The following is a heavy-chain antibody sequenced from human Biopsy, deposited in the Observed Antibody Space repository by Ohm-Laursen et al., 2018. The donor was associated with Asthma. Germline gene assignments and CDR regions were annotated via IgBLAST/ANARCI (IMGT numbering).Heavy chain of an antibody. Sequence: ASVKVSCKASGYTFIHFAIHWVRQAPGQRLEWMGWINAGDGNTKYSQKFQGRVTITRDTSTSTVYMELSSLSSEDTAVYYCARGYSGSDRIVHYYSGLEVWGQGTTVTVSS. D-gene: IGHD5-12*01. J-gene: IGHJ6*02. CDR1: GYTFIHFA. V-gene: IGHV1-3*01. CDR3: ARGYSGSDRIVHYYSGLEV. CDR2: INAGDGNT.